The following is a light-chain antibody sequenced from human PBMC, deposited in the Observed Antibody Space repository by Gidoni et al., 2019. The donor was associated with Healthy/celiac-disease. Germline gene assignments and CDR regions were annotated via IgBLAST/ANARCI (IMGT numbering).Light chain of an antibody. CDR1: QSLLYSDDGNST. CDR2: TLS. Sequence: DMVMPSTPLSLPVTPGRPASISCRSSQSLLYSDDGNSTLDWHLQTPGQSPQLLIDTLSYRASGVPDRFSGSGSGPVFTPNISRVDAEYVGVYYCIQRIAFPWVFGQGTKVEIK. V-gene: IGKV2-40*01. CDR3: IQRIAFPWV. J-gene: IGKJ1*01.